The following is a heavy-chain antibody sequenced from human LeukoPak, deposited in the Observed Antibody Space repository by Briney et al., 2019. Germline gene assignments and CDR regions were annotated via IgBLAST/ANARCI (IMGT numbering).Heavy chain of an antibody. J-gene: IGHJ4*02. CDR3: AKDLGDTGY. D-gene: IGHD3-16*01. Sequence: QPGGSLRPSCAASGFTFSSYAMSWVRQAPGKGPEWVSTISSSGDNTYYADSVKVRFTISRDNSKNTVYLEMNSVRAEDTAVYYCAKDLGDTGYWGQGTLVTVSS. CDR1: GFTFSSYA. V-gene: IGHV3-23*01. CDR2: ISSSGDNT.